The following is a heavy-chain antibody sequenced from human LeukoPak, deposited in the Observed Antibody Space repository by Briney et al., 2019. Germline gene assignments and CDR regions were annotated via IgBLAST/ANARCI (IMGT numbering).Heavy chain of an antibody. CDR2: INHSGST. CDR3: ARDGTVTTNAFDI. V-gene: IGHV4-34*01. J-gene: IGHJ3*02. CDR1: GGSFSGYY. Sequence: SETLSLTCAVYGGSFSGYYWSWIRQPPGKGLEWIGEINHSGSTNYNPSLKSRVTISVDTSKNQFSLKLSSVTAADTAVYYCARDGTVTTNAFDIWGQGTMVTVSS. D-gene: IGHD4-17*01.